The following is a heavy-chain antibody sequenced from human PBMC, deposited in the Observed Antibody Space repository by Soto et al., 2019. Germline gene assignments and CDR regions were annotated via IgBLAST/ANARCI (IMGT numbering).Heavy chain of an antibody. J-gene: IGHJ5*02. D-gene: IGHD1-1*01. CDR2: INPNSGGT. CDR1: GYTFPGYY. Sequence: VKVSSQASGYTFPGYYIHWVRQAPGQGLEWMGWINPNSGGTNYAQKFQGRVTMTRDTSISTAYMELSRLRSYDTSVYYCARDTGPNWTAPQGGFDPWGQGTLGTVS. CDR3: ARDTGPNWTAPQGGFDP. V-gene: IGHV1-2*02.